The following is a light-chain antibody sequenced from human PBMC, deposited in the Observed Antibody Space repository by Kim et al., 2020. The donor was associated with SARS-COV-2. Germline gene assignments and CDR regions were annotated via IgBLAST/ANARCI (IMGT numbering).Light chain of an antibody. Sequence: ASVGDRVTITCRASQGISNDLAWYQQKPGKVPKLLIYAASALRSGVPFRFSGSGSGTDFTLTISSLQPDDAASYYCQKYNGAPWAFGQGTKVDIK. CDR1: QGISND. J-gene: IGKJ1*01. CDR2: AAS. V-gene: IGKV1-27*01. CDR3: QKYNGAPWA.